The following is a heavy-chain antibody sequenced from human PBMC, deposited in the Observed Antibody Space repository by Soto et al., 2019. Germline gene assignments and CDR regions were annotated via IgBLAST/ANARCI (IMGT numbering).Heavy chain of an antibody. CDR1: GFTFSSYG. Sequence: GGSLRLSCAASGFTFSSYGMHWVRQAPGKGLEWVAVIWYDGSNKYYADSVKGRFTISRDNSKNTLYLQMNSLRAEDTAVYYCARELDAIFGTEGDYYYYYGMDVWGQGTTVTVSS. D-gene: IGHD3-3*01. CDR3: ARELDAIFGTEGDYYYYYGMDV. J-gene: IGHJ6*02. V-gene: IGHV3-33*01. CDR2: IWYDGSNK.